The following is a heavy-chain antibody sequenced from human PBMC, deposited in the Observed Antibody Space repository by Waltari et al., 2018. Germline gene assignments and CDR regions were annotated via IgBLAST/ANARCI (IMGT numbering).Heavy chain of an antibody. Sequence: QVQLQESGPGLVKPSETLSLTCTVSGGSISSYYWSWIRQPPGKGLEWIGYIYYSGITNSNPSLKSRVTISVDTSKNQFSLKLSSVTAADTAVYYCARSRSWSGMDVWGKGTTVTVSS. D-gene: IGHD6-13*01. V-gene: IGHV4-59*01. CDR2: IYYSGIT. J-gene: IGHJ6*03. CDR3: ARSRSWSGMDV. CDR1: GGSISSYY.